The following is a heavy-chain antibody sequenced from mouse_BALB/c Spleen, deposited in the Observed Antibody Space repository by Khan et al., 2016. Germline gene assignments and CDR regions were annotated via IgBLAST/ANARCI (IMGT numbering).Heavy chain of an antibody. J-gene: IGHJ3*01. CDR1: GYSITSDYA. D-gene: IGHD2-4*01. CDR2: ISYSGST. CDR3: ASRGLRRGAWFAY. Sequence: EVQLQESGPGLVKPSQSLSLTCTVTGYSITSDYAWNWIRQFPGNKLEWMGYISYSGSTSYNPSLKSRISIPRDTSKNQFFLQLNSVTTEDTATYDCASRGLRRGAWFAYWGQGTLVTVSA. V-gene: IGHV3-2*02.